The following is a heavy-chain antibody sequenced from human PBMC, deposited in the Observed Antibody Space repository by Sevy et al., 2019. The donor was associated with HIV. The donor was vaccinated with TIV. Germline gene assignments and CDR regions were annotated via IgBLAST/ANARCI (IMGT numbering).Heavy chain of an antibody. J-gene: IGHJ4*02. V-gene: IGHV4-34*01. Sequence: SETLSLTCAVYGGSFSGYYWSWIRQPPGKGLEWIGEINHSGGTNYNPSLKSRVTISVETSKNQFSLKLSSVTAADTAVYYCARGRGYDYVWGSYRYTYFDYWGQGTLVTVSS. D-gene: IGHD3-16*02. CDR2: INHSGGT. CDR1: GGSFSGYY. CDR3: ARGRGYDYVWGSYRYTYFDY.